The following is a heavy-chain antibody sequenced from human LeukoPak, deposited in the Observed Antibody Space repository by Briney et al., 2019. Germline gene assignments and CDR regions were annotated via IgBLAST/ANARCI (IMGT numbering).Heavy chain of an antibody. Sequence: GGSLRLSCAASGFTFSSYAMSWVRQAPGKGLEWVSAISGSGGSTYYADSVKGRFTIPRDNSKNTLYLQMNSLRAEDTAVYYCAKGVLTYYYDSSGSPDWYFDLWGRGTLVTVSS. CDR2: ISGSGGST. J-gene: IGHJ2*01. CDR3: AKGVLTYYYDSSGSPDWYFDL. D-gene: IGHD3-22*01. V-gene: IGHV3-23*01. CDR1: GFTFSSYA.